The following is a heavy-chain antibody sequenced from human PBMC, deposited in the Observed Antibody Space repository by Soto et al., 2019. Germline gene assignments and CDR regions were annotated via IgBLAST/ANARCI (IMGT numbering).Heavy chain of an antibody. CDR2: ISAYNGNT. CDR1: GYTFTSYG. J-gene: IGHJ6*02. Sequence: ASVKVSWKGSGYTFTSYGISWVRQAPGQWLEWMGWISAYNGNTNYAQKLQGRVTMTTDTSTSTAYMELRSLRSDDTAVYYCARDGERTYYYDSSGYHDYYYYGMDVWGQGTTVTVSS. D-gene: IGHD3-22*01. V-gene: IGHV1-18*01. CDR3: ARDGERTYYYDSSGYHDYYYYGMDV.